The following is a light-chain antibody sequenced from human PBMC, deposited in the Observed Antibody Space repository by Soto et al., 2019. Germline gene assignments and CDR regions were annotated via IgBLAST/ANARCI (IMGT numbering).Light chain of an antibody. CDR2: GAS. CDR1: QNVGSN. J-gene: IGKJ1*01. V-gene: IGKV3-15*01. Sequence: EIVMTQSPASLSVSPGERAPLSCRASQNVGSNLAWYQQKPGQAPRFLIYGASTRATGIPARFSGSGSGTEFTLTISSLQSEEFAVYYCHHYNNWPRTFGQGTKVDIK. CDR3: HHYNNWPRT.